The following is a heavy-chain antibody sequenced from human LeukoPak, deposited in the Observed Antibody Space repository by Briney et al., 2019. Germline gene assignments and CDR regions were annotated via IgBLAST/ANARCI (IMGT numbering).Heavy chain of an antibody. CDR1: GGSISSSSYY. CDR2: IYYSGST. CDR3: ARHFTSFDY. J-gene: IGHJ4*02. Sequence: PSETLSLTCTVSGGSISSSSYYWGWIRQPPGKGLEWIGSIYYSGSTYYNPSLKSRVTISVDPSKNQISLKLSSVTAADTAVYYCARHFTSFDYWGQGTLVTVSS. V-gene: IGHV4-39*01.